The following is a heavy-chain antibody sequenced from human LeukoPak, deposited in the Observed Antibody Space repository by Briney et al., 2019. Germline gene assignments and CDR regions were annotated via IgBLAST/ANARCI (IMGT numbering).Heavy chain of an antibody. J-gene: IGHJ6*03. Sequence: PGASVKVSCKASGYTFTGYYMHGVRPAPGRGGEWMGWINPNSGGTNYAQKFQGRVTMTRHTSISTAYMELSRLRSDDTAVYYCARSSRFWSGPYMDVWGKGTTVTVSS. CDR1: GYTFTGYY. D-gene: IGHD3-3*01. V-gene: IGHV1-2*02. CDR2: INPNSGGT. CDR3: ARSSRFWSGPYMDV.